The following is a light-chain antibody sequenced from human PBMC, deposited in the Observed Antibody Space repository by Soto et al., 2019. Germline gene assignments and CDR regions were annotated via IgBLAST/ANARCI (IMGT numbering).Light chain of an antibody. Sequence: QSVLTQPPSASGTPGQRVTISCSGTSSNIETNNVNWYQQLPGTAPKLLIHGNDQRPSGIPDRFSGSKSGTSASLAISGLRSEDEADYHCAAWDDSLNAPVFGGGTKLTVL. J-gene: IGLJ3*02. CDR3: AAWDDSLNAPV. V-gene: IGLV1-44*01. CDR1: SSNIETNN. CDR2: GND.